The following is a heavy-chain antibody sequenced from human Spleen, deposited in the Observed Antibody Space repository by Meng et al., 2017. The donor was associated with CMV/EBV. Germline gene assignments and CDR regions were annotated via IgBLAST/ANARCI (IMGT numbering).Heavy chain of an antibody. Sequence: GESLKISCASAGFTFDDYTMHWVRQAPGEGLEWVSLISWDGGSTYYADSVKGRFTISRDNIKNSLYLHMNSLRTEDAALFYCAKDIGGHYDFWSGGLDYWGQGTMVTVSS. CDR2: ISWDGGST. V-gene: IGHV3-43*01. CDR3: AKDIGGHYDFWSGGLDY. D-gene: IGHD3-3*01. CDR1: GFTFDDYT. J-gene: IGHJ4*02.